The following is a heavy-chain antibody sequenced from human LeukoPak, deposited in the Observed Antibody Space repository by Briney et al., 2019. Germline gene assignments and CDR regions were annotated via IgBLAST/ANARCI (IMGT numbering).Heavy chain of an antibody. D-gene: IGHD2-2*01. J-gene: IGHJ4*02. V-gene: IGHV3-23*01. CDR3: AKDLLVDKYYFDY. CDR1: GFTFSSYS. CDR2: ISGSGGST. Sequence: PGGSLRLSCAASGFTFSSYSMNWVRQAPGKGLEWVSGISGSGGSTYYADSVKGRFTISRDNSKNTLYLQMNSLRAEDTAVYYCAKDLLVDKYYFDYWGQGTLVTVSS.